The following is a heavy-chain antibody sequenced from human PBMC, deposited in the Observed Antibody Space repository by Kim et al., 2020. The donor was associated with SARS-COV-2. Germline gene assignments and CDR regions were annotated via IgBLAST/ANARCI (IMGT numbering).Heavy chain of an antibody. CDR3: ARGYSSSWYWGFDY. J-gene: IGHJ4*02. V-gene: IGHV1-3*01. Sequence: ASVKVSCKASGYTFTSYAMHWVRQAPGQRLEWMGWINAGNGNTKYSQKFQGRVTITRDTSASTAYMELSSLRSEDTAVYYCARGYSSSWYWGFDYWGQGTLVTVSS. CDR1: GYTFTSYA. D-gene: IGHD6-13*01. CDR2: INAGNGNT.